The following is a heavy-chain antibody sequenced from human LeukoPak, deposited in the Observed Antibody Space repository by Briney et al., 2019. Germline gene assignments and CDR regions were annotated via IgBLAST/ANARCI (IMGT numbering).Heavy chain of an antibody. Sequence: GGSLRLSCTVSGFTVSTNSMSWVRQAPGKGLEWVSFIYSDNTHYSDSVKGRFTISRDNAKNSLYLQMNSLRAEDTAVYYCAKVGPSLVRGLIRGGARYYYNYMDVWGKGTTVTISS. V-gene: IGHV3-53*01. CDR1: GFTVSTNS. CDR3: AKVGPSLVRGLIRGGARYYYNYMDV. D-gene: IGHD3-10*01. J-gene: IGHJ6*03. CDR2: IYSDNT.